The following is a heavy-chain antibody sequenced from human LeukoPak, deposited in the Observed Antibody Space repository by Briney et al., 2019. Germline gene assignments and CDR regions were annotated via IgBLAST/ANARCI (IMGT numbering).Heavy chain of an antibody. V-gene: IGHV4-59*01. CDR1: RGSTSTYY. CDR3: ARSPGNISLLRGSYYFDY. Sequence: SETLSLTCTVSRGSTSTYYWSWIRQPAGKGLEWIGYIYYSGSTNYNPSLKSRVTISVDTSKNQFSLKLSSVTAADTAVYYCARSPGNISLLRGSYYFDYWGQGTLVTVSS. J-gene: IGHJ4*02. D-gene: IGHD3-10*01. CDR2: IYYSGST.